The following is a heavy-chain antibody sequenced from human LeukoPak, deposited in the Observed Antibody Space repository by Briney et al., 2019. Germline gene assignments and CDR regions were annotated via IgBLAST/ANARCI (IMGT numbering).Heavy chain of an antibody. D-gene: IGHD5-12*01. Sequence: GASVKVSCKASGYTFTSYAISGVRQAPGQGLEWMGWISGYNGNTNYVQKLQGRVTMTTDTSTTTAYMELRSLRSDDTAVYYCARDVSPENSAYDWAIYYYYTMDVWGQGTTVTVSS. CDR1: GYTFTSYA. CDR2: ISGYNGNT. J-gene: IGHJ6*02. CDR3: ARDVSPENSAYDWAIYYYYTMDV. V-gene: IGHV1-18*01.